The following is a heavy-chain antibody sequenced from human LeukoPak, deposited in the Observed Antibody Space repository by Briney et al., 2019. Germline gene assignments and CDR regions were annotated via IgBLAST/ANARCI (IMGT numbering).Heavy chain of an antibody. CDR3: AKDDGDQYDSSGSWFDP. V-gene: IGHV3-43*02. D-gene: IGHD3-22*01. CDR2: ISGDGGST. CDR1: GFTFDDYA. J-gene: IGHJ5*02. Sequence: PGGSLRLSCAASGFTFDDYAMHWVRQAPGKGLEWVSLISGDGGSTYYADSVKGRFTISRDNSKNSLYLQMNSLRTEDTALYYCAKDDGDQYDSSGSWFDPWGQGTLVTVSS.